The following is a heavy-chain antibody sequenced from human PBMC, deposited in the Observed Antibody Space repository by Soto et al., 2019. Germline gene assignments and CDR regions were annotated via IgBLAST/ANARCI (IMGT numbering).Heavy chain of an antibody. CDR3: TRLTGDYVFYLDN. CDR1: GGSISTSNYY. J-gene: IGHJ4*02. D-gene: IGHD4-17*01. CDR2: ISYNGNT. Sequence: QLQLQESGPGLVKSSETLSLTCTVSGGSISTSNYYWGWIRQPPGEGLEWIGSISYNGNTYYNPSLKSRVTISVDTSKNQFSLKLSSVTAADTAVYYCTRLTGDYVFYLDNWGQGTLVTVSS. V-gene: IGHV4-39*01.